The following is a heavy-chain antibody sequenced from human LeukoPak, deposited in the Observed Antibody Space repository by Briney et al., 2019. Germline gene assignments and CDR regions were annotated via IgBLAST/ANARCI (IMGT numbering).Heavy chain of an antibody. CDR2: IYPGDSDT. V-gene: IGHV5-51*01. CDR1: GYSFTSYW. J-gene: IGHJ4*02. CDR3: ARRGSSGWYGWDY. D-gene: IGHD6-19*01. Sequence: GESLQISCQGSGYSFTSYWIGWVRQMPGKGLEWMGIIYPGDSDTRYSPSFQGQVTISADKSISTAYLQWSSLKASDTAMYYCARRGSSGWYGWDYWGRGTLVTVSS.